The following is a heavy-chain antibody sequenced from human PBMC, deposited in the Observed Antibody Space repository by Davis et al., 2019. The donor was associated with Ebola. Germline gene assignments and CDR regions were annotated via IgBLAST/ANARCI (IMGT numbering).Heavy chain of an antibody. CDR3: ARGHNYAHEY. CDR2: VILKSGAT. J-gene: IGHJ4*02. CDR1: GYTFTDYN. Sequence: ASVKVSSKASGYTFTDYNIHWMRQAPGQGLEWLGRVILKSGATNYAQKFQGRVTMTRDTSISTVHMELSSLRYDDTADYYCARGHNYAHEYWGQGTLVTVSS. V-gene: IGHV1-2*06. D-gene: IGHD4-11*01.